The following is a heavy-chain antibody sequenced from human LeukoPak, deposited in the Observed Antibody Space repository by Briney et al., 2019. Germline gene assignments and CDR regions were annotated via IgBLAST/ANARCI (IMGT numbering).Heavy chain of an antibody. J-gene: IGHJ4*02. CDR1: GYTFTGYY. CDR2: INPNGGGT. V-gene: IGHV1-2*02. D-gene: IGHD5-12*01. CDR3: ARDPGYSGYEFHY. Sequence: ASLKVSCKASGYTFTGYYMHWVRQAPGQGLEWMVWINPNGGGTNYAQKFQGRVTMTRDTSISTAYMELSRLRSDDTAVYYCARDPGYSGYEFHYWGQGTLVTVSS.